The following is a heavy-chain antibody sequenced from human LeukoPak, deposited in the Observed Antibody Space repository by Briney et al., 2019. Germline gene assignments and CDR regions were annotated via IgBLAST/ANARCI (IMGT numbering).Heavy chain of an antibody. J-gene: IGHJ3*02. CDR2: FDPEDGET. D-gene: IGHD3-9*01. CDR3: ARDLGILTGSAVSLLI. Sequence: ASVTVSCKVSGYTLTELSMHWVRQAPGKGLEWMGGFDPEDGETIYAQKFQGRVTMTEDTSTDTAYMELSSLRSEDTAVYYCARDLGILTGSAVSLLIWGQGTMVTVSS. CDR1: GYTLTELS. V-gene: IGHV1-24*01.